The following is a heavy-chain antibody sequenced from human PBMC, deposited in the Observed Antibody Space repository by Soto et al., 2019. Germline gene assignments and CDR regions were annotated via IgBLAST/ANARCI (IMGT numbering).Heavy chain of an antibody. CDR3: PREVFGVPYSRSSHPPFDY. CDR1: GYTFTSYY. CDR2: INPSGGST. V-gene: IGHV1-46*01. Sequence: ASVKVSCKASGYTFTSYYMHWVRQAPGQRLEWMGIINPSGGSTSYAQKFQGRVTMTRDTSTSTDYMELSSLRSENTAVYYCPREVFGVPYSRSSHPPFDYWGQGTLVTVSS. J-gene: IGHJ4*02. D-gene: IGHD6-13*01.